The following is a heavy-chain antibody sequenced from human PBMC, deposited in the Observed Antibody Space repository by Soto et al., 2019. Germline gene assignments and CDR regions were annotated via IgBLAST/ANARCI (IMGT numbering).Heavy chain of an antibody. Sequence: PSETLSLTCTVSGGSISSGGYYWSWIRQHPGKGLEWIGYIYYSGSTYYNPSLKSRVTISVDTSKNQFSLRLTSVTAADTALYYCFWFGDPVQVFDIWGQGTMVTVSS. D-gene: IGHD3-10*01. CDR1: GGSISSGGYY. CDR2: IYYSGST. CDR3: FWFGDPVQVFDI. J-gene: IGHJ3*02. V-gene: IGHV4-31*03.